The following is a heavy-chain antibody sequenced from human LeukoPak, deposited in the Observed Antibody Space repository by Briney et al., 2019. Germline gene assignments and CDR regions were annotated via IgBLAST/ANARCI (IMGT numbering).Heavy chain of an antibody. D-gene: IGHD3-16*01. V-gene: IGHV4-34*01. J-gene: IGHJ4*02. Sequence: SQTLSLTCAVYGGSFSNYYWSWIRQPPGKGLEWIGEINHSGSTNYNPSLKSRVTISVDTSKNQFSLKLSSVTAADTAVYYCAGGVHRNFDYWGQGTLVTVSS. CDR3: AGGVHRNFDY. CDR2: INHSGST. CDR1: GGSFSNYY.